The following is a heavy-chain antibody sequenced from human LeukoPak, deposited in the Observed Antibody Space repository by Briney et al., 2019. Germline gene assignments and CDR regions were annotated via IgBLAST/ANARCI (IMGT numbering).Heavy chain of an antibody. CDR2: ISSRSSYI. V-gene: IGHV3-21*01. CDR3: ARRGGMSSGRSFDH. CDR1: GFDFNYYD. J-gene: IGHJ4*02. D-gene: IGHD3-16*01. Sequence: GGSLRLSCVGSGFDFNYYDINWVRKAPGKGLEWVSSISSRSSYIYFADSAKGRFTISRDNANGSVFLHMTSLRPEDTAVYYCARRGGMSSGRSFDHWGQGTLVTVSS.